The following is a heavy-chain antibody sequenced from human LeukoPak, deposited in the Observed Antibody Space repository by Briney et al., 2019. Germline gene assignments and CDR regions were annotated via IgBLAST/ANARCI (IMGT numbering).Heavy chain of an antibody. V-gene: IGHV1-18*04. CDR3: ARDPAWDGGNVSDY. J-gene: IGHJ4*02. Sequence: GASVKVSCKGSGYTLSNHAFSWVRQAPGQGLEWMGWISADNGNTNHAQKFQGRVSLTTDTSTSTAYMELRSLRSEDTAVYYCARDPAWDGGNVSDYWGQGTLVTVSS. CDR2: ISADNGNT. D-gene: IGHD4-23*01. CDR1: GYTLSNHA.